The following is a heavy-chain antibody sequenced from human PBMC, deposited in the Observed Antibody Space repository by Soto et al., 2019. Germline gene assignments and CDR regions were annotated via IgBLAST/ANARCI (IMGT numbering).Heavy chain of an antibody. CDR1: GGSISSGGYS. J-gene: IGHJ4*02. D-gene: IGHD6-19*01. CDR2: IYHSGST. V-gene: IGHV4-30-2*01. CDR3: ARAGGMGAVAVEY. Sequence: QLQLQESGSGLVKPSQTLSLTCAVSGGSISSGGYSWSWIRQPPGKGLEWIGYIYHSGSTYYNPSLKSRVTISVDRSKNQFSLKLSSVTAADTAVYYWARAGGMGAVAVEYWGQGTLVTVSS.